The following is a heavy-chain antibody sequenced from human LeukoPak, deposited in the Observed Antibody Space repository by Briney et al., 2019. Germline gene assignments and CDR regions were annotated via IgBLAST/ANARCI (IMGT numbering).Heavy chain of an antibody. V-gene: IGHV3-23*01. Sequence: PGGSLRLSCAASGFTFSSYAMSWVRQAPGKGLEWVSAISGSGGSTYYADSVKGRFTISRDNSKNTLYLQMNSLRAEDTAVYYCAKDGADCSSTSCYNLAFDIWGQGTMVTVSS. D-gene: IGHD2-2*02. J-gene: IGHJ3*02. CDR1: GFTFSSYA. CDR2: ISGSGGST. CDR3: AKDGADCSSTSCYNLAFDI.